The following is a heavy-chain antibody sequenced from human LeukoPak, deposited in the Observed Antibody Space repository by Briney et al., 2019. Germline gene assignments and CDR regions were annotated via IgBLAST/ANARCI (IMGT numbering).Heavy chain of an antibody. J-gene: IGHJ4*02. CDR3: VRGTGYGVFDY. V-gene: IGHV3-64D*09. Sequence: GGSLRLSCSASGFTFSNYAMHWVRQAPGKGLEYVSAISSSGGSTYYADSVKGRFTISRDNSKNTLYLQMSSLRAEDTAVYYCVRGTGYGVFDYWGQGTLVTVSS. CDR1: GFTFSNYA. D-gene: IGHD1-14*01. CDR2: ISSSGGST.